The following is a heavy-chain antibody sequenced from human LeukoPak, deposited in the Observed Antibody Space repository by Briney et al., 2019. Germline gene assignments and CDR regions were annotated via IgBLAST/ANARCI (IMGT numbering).Heavy chain of an antibody. CDR1: GFTFDDYA. CDR2: ISWNSGSI. Sequence: GGSLRLSCAASGFTFDDYATHWVRQAPGKGLEWVSGISWNSGSIGYADSVKGRFTISGDNAKNSLYLQMNSLRAEDTALYYCAKDSSPRPYYFDYWGQGTLVTVSS. V-gene: IGHV3-9*01. J-gene: IGHJ4*02. CDR3: AKDSSPRPYYFDY. D-gene: IGHD6-13*01.